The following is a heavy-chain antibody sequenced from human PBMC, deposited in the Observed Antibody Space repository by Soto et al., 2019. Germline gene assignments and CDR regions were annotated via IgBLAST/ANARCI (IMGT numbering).Heavy chain of an antibody. J-gene: IGHJ5*02. V-gene: IGHV1-18*01. Sequence: QVQLVQSGAEVKRPGASVKVSCKASGYTFTTYAINWVRQAPGQGLEWVGWISAYNGNTNYAQKFQGRVTMTTDTSTNTAYMELRSLRSDDTAVYYCARDSVAVRPGWFDPWGQGTLVTVSS. CDR1: GYTFTTYA. CDR2: ISAYNGNT. CDR3: ARDSVAVRPGWFDP. D-gene: IGHD6-6*01.